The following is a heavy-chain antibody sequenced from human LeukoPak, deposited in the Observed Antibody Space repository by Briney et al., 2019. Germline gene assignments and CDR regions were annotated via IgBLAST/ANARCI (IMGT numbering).Heavy chain of an antibody. Sequence: SETLSLTCAVYGGSFSGYYWSWIRQPPGKGLEWIGEINHSGSTNYKSSLKSRVTMSVDTSKNQFSLKLSSVTAADTALYYCARVIMSSLYYYYMDVWGKGTTVTVSS. CDR3: ARVIMSSLYYYYMDV. CDR1: GGSFSGYY. V-gene: IGHV4-34*01. D-gene: IGHD3-3*01. CDR2: INHSGST. J-gene: IGHJ6*03.